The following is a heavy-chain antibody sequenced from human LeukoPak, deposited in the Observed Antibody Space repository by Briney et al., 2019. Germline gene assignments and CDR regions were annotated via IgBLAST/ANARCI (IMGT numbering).Heavy chain of an antibody. D-gene: IGHD2-15*01. CDR3: GGLEGYDAFDI. J-gene: IGHJ3*02. V-gene: IGHV4-39*01. CDR1: GGSISSSSYY. CDR2: IYYSGST. Sequence: PSETLSLTCTVSGGSISSSSYYWGWIRQPPGKGLEWIGSIYYSGSTYYNPSLKSRVTISVDTSKNQFSLKLSSVTAADTAVYYCGGLEGYDAFDIWGQGTMVTVSS.